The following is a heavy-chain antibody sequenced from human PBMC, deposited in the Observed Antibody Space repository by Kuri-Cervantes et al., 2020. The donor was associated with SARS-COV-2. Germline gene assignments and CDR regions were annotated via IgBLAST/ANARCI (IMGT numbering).Heavy chain of an antibody. D-gene: IGHD2-8*01. CDR3: TRHGGGCTNGVCLYYYYYGMDV. CDR2: IRSKANSYAT. V-gene: IGHV3-73*01. CDR1: GFTFSGSA. J-gene: IGHJ6*02. Sequence: GGSLRLSCAASGFTFSGSAMHWVRQASGKGLEWVGRIRSKANSYATAYAASVKGRFTISRDDSKNTAYLQMNSLKTEDTAVYYCTRHGGGCTNGVCLYYYYYGMDVWGQGTTVTVSS.